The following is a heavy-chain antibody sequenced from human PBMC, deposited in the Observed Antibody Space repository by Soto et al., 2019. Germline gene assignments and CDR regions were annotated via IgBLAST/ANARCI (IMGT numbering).Heavy chain of an antibody. J-gene: IGHJ2*01. V-gene: IGHV1-18*01. CDR2: ISIEKGDT. CDR3: ARCYCSVGSCFTCWHFDL. Sequence: QVQVVQSGAEVKKPGASVKVACKASGYSFDTFGMSWVRQAPGQGLEWMGWISIEKGDTNSAQKFQDRVTMTPDTSTSTAYTELRSLTSDDTAVYYCARCYCSVGSCFTCWHFDLWGRGTLVTVSS. CDR1: GYSFDTFG. D-gene: IGHD2-15*01.